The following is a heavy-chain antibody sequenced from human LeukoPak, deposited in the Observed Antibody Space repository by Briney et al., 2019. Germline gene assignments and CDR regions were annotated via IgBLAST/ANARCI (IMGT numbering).Heavy chain of an antibody. CDR1: GYSFTSYW. J-gene: IGHJ5*02. CDR3: ARVDRAHNWFDP. CDR2: IYPGDSGT. Sequence: GESLKISCKGSGYSFTSYWIAWVRQMPGKGLEWMGIIYPGDSGTRYSPSFQGQVTISADKSIRTAYLQWSSLKASDTAMYYCARVDRAHNWFDPWGQGTLVTVSS. D-gene: IGHD1-14*01. V-gene: IGHV5-51*01.